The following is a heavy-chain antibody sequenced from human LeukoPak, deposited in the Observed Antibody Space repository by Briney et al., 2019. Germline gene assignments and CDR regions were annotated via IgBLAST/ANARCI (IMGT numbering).Heavy chain of an antibody. CDR3: ARAYYMDV. Sequence: GGSLRLSCAASGFTFSSYAMHWVRQAPGKGLEWVAVISYDGSNKYYADSVKGRFTISRDNSKNTLYLQMNSLRAEDTAVYYCARAYYMDVWGKGTTVTVSS. J-gene: IGHJ6*03. V-gene: IGHV3-30*04. CDR2: ISYDGSNK. CDR1: GFTFSSYA.